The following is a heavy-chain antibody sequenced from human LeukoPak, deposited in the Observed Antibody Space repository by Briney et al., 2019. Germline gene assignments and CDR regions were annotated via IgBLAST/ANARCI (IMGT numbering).Heavy chain of an antibody. CDR3: AELGITMIGGV. J-gene: IGHJ6*04. Sequence: GGSLRLSCAASGFTFSSYEMNWVRQAPGPGLEWVSYISSSSSTIYYADSVKCRFTISRDNAKNSLYLQMNSLRAEDTAVYYCAELGITMIGGVWGKGTTVTISS. D-gene: IGHD3-10*02. V-gene: IGHV3-48*03. CDR1: GFTFSSYE. CDR2: ISSSSSTI.